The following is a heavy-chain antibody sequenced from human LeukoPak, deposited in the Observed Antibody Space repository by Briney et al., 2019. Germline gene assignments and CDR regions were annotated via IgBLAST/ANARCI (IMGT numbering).Heavy chain of an antibody. CDR3: AKGMRSYSYGYEVYYYYGMDV. CDR2: ISGSGGST. V-gene: IGHV3-23*01. CDR1: GFTFGSYA. Sequence: GGSLRLSCAASGFTFGSYAMSWVRQAPGKGLEWVSAISGSGGSTYYADSVKGRFTISRDNSKNTLYLQMNSLRAEDTAVYYCAKGMRSYSYGYEVYYYYGMDVWGQGTTVTVSS. J-gene: IGHJ6*02. D-gene: IGHD5-18*01.